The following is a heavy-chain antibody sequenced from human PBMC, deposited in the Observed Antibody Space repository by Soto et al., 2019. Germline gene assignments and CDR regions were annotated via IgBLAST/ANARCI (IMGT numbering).Heavy chain of an antibody. CDR2: ISSRSDYT. D-gene: IGHD1-26*01. J-gene: IGHJ4*02. CDR1: GFTFSDFY. V-gene: IGHV3-11*06. CDR3: AREVSGRFDL. Sequence: VGSLRLSCAASGFTFSDFYMSWVRQAPGKGLEWVSYISSRSDYTTYSYSVRGRFTISRDNAKNSLYLQMNSLRAEDTAVYYCAREVSGRFDLWGLGTLVTVSS.